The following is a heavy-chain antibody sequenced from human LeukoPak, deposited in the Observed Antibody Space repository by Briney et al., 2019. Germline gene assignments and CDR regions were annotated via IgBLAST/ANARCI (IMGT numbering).Heavy chain of an antibody. J-gene: IGHJ3*02. CDR1: GGSFSGYY. Sequence: SETLSLTCAVYGGSFSGYYWNWIRQPPGKGLEWIGEINHSGSTNYNPSLKSRVTISVDTSKNQFSLKLSSVTAADTAVYYCARVGLWLLLRDAFDIWGQGTMVTVSS. CDR3: ARVGLWLLLRDAFDI. D-gene: IGHD3-22*01. CDR2: INHSGST. V-gene: IGHV4-34*01.